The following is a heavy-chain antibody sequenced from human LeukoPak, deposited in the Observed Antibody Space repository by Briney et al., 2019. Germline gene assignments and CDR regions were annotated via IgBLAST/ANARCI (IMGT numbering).Heavy chain of an antibody. CDR1: GGPISSYY. Sequence: SETLSLTCSVSGGPISSYYWSWIRQPPGKGLEWIGYIYYSGSTNYNPSLKSRVTISVDTSKNQFSLKLSSVTAADTAVYYCARLDYYDSSGYHEDWGQGTLVTVSS. J-gene: IGHJ4*02. CDR2: IYYSGST. CDR3: ARLDYYDSSGYHED. D-gene: IGHD3-22*01. V-gene: IGHV4-59*08.